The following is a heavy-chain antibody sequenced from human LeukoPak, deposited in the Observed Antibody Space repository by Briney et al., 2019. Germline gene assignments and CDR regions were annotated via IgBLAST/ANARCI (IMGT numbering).Heavy chain of an antibody. V-gene: IGHV4-34*01. J-gene: IGHJ4*02. D-gene: IGHD2-15*01. CDR3: ARGVGRPRVKSPDY. CDR1: GGSFSGYY. CDR2: INHSGST. Sequence: PSETLSLTCAVYGGSFSGYYWSWIRQPPGKGLEWIGEINHSGSTNYNPSLKSRVTISVGTSKNQFSLKLSSVTAADTAVYYCARGVGRPRVKSPDYWGQGTLVTVSS.